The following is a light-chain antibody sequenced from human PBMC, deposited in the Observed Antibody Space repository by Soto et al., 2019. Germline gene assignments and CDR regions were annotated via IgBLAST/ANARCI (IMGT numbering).Light chain of an antibody. Sequence: QSALTQPASVSGSPGQSITISCTGTSSDVGAYNYVSWYQQHPGKAPKLMIYDVSNRPSGVSNRFSGSKSGNTASLTISGLQAEYEAAYYCSSYTSSTTLVFGGGTKLTVL. V-gene: IGLV2-14*01. J-gene: IGLJ2*01. CDR3: SSYTSSTTLV. CDR1: SSDVGAYNY. CDR2: DVS.